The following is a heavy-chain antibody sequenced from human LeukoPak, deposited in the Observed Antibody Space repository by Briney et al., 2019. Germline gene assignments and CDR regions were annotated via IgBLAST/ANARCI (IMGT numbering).Heavy chain of an antibody. D-gene: IGHD6-19*01. J-gene: IGHJ1*01. CDR2: ISGSGGST. Sequence: GGSLRLSCAASGFTFSSYAMSWVRQAPGKGLEWVSAISGSGGSTYYADSVKGRFTISRDNSKNTLYLQMNSLRAEDTAVYYCAKFGSGWFGPGYFQHWGQGTLVTVSS. CDR3: AKFGSGWFGPGYFQH. CDR1: GFTFSSYA. V-gene: IGHV3-23*01.